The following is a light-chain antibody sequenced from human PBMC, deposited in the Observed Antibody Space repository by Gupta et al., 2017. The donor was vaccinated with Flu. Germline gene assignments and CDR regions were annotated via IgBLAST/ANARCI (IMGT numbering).Light chain of an antibody. V-gene: IGLV1-51*01. Sequence: QSVLPHPLPMSAAQGQKVTISSSGRSSNIGNNYVSWYQQLPGTAPKLLSYDNNTRPSVIPERFSGSKSGTSATLGITGLQTGDEADYYCVAGDSSRSAGVFGGGTKLTVL. CDR2: DNN. CDR1: SSNIGNNY. CDR3: VAGDSSRSAGV. J-gene: IGLJ3*02.